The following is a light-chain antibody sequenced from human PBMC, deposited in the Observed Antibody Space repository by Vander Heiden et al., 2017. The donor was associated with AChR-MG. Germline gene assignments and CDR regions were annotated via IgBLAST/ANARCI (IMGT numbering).Light chain of an antibody. CDR2: EVN. CDR3: SSYAGSNNVV. CDR1: SSDVGAYDY. Sequence: QSALTQSPAASGFPGQSVTISCTGTSSDVGAYDYVSWYQQHPGKAPKLIIYEVNKRPLGIPDRFSGSKSGNTASLTVSGLQGDDEADYYCSSYAGSNNVVFGGGTKLTVL. V-gene: IGLV2-8*01. J-gene: IGLJ2*01.